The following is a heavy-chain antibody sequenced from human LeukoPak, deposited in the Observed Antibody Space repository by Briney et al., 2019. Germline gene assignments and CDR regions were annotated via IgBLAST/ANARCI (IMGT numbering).Heavy chain of an antibody. CDR1: GGTFSSYA. Sequence: ASVKVSCKASGGTFSSYAISWVRQVPGQGLEWMGGIIPIFGTANYAQKFQGRVTITADESTSTAYMELSSLRSEDTAVYYCARGVAGMATITPWDYWGQGTLVTVSS. J-gene: IGHJ4*02. CDR2: IIPIFGTA. CDR3: ARGVAGMATITPWDY. D-gene: IGHD5-24*01. V-gene: IGHV1-69*13.